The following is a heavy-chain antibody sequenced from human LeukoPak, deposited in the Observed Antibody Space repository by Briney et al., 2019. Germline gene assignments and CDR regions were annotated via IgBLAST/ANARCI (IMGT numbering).Heavy chain of an antibody. D-gene: IGHD3-10*01. CDR3: ARVGMVRGVRYNWFDP. Sequence: SETLSLTCTVSGGSISSSNYYWAWIRQPPGKGLEWIANIFYTGSTYYNPSLKSRVTISVDTSKNQFSLRLSSVTATDTAVYYCARVGMVRGVRYNWFDPWGQGTLVTVSS. V-gene: IGHV4-39*01. J-gene: IGHJ5*02. CDR1: GGSISSSNYY. CDR2: IFYTGST.